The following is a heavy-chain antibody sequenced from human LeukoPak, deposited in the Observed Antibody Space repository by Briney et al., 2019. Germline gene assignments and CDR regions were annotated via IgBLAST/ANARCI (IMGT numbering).Heavy chain of an antibody. J-gene: IGHJ3*02. Sequence: SETLSLTCTVSGGSISGYYWSWVRQPPGKGLEWIGYISYSGSTNCNPSLKSRVTISVDTSKNQFSLKLSSVTAADTAVYYCTRPIVGATNDAFDIWGQGTMVTVSS. CDR3: TRPIVGATNDAFDI. CDR1: GGSISGYY. D-gene: IGHD1-26*01. CDR2: ISYSGST. V-gene: IGHV4-59*08.